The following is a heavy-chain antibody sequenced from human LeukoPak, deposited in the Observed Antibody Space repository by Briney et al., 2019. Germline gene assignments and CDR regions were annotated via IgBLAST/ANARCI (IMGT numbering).Heavy chain of an antibody. V-gene: IGHV4-31*03. D-gene: IGHD6-13*01. J-gene: IGHJ5*02. CDR2: IRYHGSN. CDR3: AREVSSSSSWTNCFDP. Sequence: ADTLSLTCTGSGGSISSGGYFWSWIRQLPGKGPEWIRYIRYHGSNDYYPSLKSRVSISVDTSKNQFSQEQTSVTAAETAVYYCAREVSSSSSWTNCFDPWGQGPLVTVS. CDR1: GGSISSGGYF.